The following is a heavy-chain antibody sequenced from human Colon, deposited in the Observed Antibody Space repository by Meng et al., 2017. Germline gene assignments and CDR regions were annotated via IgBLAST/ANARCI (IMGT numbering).Heavy chain of an antibody. D-gene: IGHD2-15*01. J-gene: IGHJ5*02. CDR3: ARGVGVVAGRYTWLDP. CDR2: IKDRGTI. V-gene: IGHV4-34*01. Sequence: QVQRQQWGEGVLKPSETLSLTCGGYGGSLSGYFWSWILRTPAKGLEFIGVIKDRGTINYNPALRSRVTMSRDTSKNQFSLHLTSVTAADTATYFCARGVGVVAGRYTWLDPWGQGTLVTVSS. CDR1: GGSLSGYF.